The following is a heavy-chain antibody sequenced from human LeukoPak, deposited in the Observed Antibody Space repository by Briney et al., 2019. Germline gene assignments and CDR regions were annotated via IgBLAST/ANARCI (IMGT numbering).Heavy chain of an antibody. Sequence: PSETLSLTCTVSGGSSSSYYWSWIRQPPGKGLEWIGYIYYSGSTNYNPSLKSRVTISVDTSKNQFSLKLSPVTAADTAVYYCARMFYAMSYFDYWGQGTLVTVSS. D-gene: IGHD2-8*01. CDR3: ARMFYAMSYFDY. CDR2: IYYSGST. J-gene: IGHJ4*02. CDR1: GGSSSSYY. V-gene: IGHV4-59*08.